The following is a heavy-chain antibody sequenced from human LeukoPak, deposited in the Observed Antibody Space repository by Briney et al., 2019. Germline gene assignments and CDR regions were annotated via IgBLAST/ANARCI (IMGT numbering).Heavy chain of an antibody. CDR3: ARLAVARGFYYYMDV. J-gene: IGHJ6*03. V-gene: IGHV1-8*02. D-gene: IGHD6-19*01. CDR2: MNPNSGNT. CDR1: GYTFTSYD. Sequence: ASVKVSCKASGYTFTSYDINWVRQATGQGLEWMGWMNPNSGNTGYAQKFQGRVTMTRNTSISTAYMELSSLRSEDTAVYYCARLAVARGFYYYMDVWGKGTTVTISS.